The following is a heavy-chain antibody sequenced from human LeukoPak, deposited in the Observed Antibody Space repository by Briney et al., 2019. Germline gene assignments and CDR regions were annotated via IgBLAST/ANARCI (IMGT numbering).Heavy chain of an antibody. J-gene: IGHJ4*02. Sequence: GGSLRLSCVASGFSFGTYDMNWVRQAPGKGLEWISYISSSGRTIYDADSVKGRFTISRDNAKNSLYLQMNSLRAEDTALYYCARQFGEYLPYFDYWGQGILVTVSS. V-gene: IGHV3-48*03. CDR1: GFSFGTYD. CDR3: ARQFGEYLPYFDY. CDR2: ISSSGRTI. D-gene: IGHD3-10*01.